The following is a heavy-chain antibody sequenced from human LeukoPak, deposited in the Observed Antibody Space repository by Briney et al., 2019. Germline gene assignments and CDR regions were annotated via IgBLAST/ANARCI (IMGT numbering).Heavy chain of an antibody. J-gene: IGHJ3*02. V-gene: IGHV3-33*01. CDR2: IWYDGTNK. CDR3: ARGFDGYYGFDI. CDR1: GSTFTSYG. D-gene: IGHD5-24*01. Sequence: GGSLRLSCAASGSTFTSYGMHWVRQAPGKGLEWVAVIWYDGTNKNYAESVKGRFTISRDNAMNTLYLQVNSLRAEGTAVYYCARGFDGYYGFDIWGQGTMVTVSS.